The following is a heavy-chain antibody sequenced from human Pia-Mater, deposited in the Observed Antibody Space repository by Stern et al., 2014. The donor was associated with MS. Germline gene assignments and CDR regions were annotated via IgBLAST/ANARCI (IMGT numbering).Heavy chain of an antibody. CDR2: ISSSSSYI. D-gene: IGHD2-2*02. CDR3: ARHLYCSSTSCYTDDYYYYYGMDV. V-gene: IGHV3-21*01. CDR1: GFTFSSYS. Sequence: EVQLEESGGGLVKPGGSLRLSCAASGFTFSSYSMNWVRQAPGKALEWVSSISSSSSYIYYADSVKGRFTISRDNAKNSLYLQMNSLRAEDTAVYYCARHLYCSSTSCYTDDYYYYYGMDVWGQGTTVTVSS. J-gene: IGHJ6*02.